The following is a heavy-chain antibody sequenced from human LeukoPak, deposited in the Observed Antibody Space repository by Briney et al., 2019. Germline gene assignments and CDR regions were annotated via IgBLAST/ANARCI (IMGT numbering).Heavy chain of an antibody. CDR2: IHYSGST. D-gene: IGHD6-13*01. V-gene: IGHV4-39*01. CDR1: GGSISSSSYY. J-gene: IGHJ4*02. Sequence: SETLSLTCTVSGGSISSSSYYWGWIRQPPGKGLEWIVSIHYSGSTYYNPSLKSRVTISVDTSKNQFSLKLSSVTAADTAVYYCARRDSSSWYHFDYWGQGTLVTVSS. CDR3: ARRDSSSWYHFDY.